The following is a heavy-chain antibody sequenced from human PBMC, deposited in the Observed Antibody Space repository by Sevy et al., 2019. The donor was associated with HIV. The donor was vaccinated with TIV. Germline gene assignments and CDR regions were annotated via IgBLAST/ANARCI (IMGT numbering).Heavy chain of an antibody. V-gene: IGHV3-23*01. CDR3: AKAPRAAVAGKAGVFWFDP. J-gene: IGHJ5*02. Sequence: GGSLRLSCAASGFTFSSYAMSWVRQAPGKGLEWVSAISGSGGSTYYADSVKGRFTTSRDNSKNTLYLQMNSLRAEDTAVYYCAKAPRAAVAGKAGVFWFDPWGQGTLVTVSS. CDR2: ISGSGGST. CDR1: GFTFSSYA. D-gene: IGHD6-19*01.